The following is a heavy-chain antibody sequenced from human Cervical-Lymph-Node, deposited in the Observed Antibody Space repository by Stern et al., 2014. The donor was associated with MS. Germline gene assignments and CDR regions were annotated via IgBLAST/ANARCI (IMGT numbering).Heavy chain of an antibody. J-gene: IGHJ4*02. D-gene: IGHD2-15*01. CDR1: GFSFSSYS. V-gene: IGHV3-48*01. CDR3: ARDQGTSWSRWWVGWSFFEY. CDR2: ISSSATTI. Sequence: EVQLVESGGGLVQPGGSLRLSCAASGFSFSSYSMNWVRHIPGKGLEWISYISSSATTIYYADSVKGRFTISRDNAKNSLYLQMNSLRGEDTALYYCARDQGTSWSRWWVGWSFFEYWGQGALVTVSS.